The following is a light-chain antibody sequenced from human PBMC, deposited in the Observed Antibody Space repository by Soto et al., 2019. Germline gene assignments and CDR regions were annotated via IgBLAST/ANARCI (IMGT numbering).Light chain of an antibody. J-gene: IGLJ2*01. CDR1: SSDVGNYNY. Sequence: QSALTQPPSASGSPGQSVTISCTGTSSDVGNYNYVSWYQQHPGKAPKLMIYEVSKRPSGVPDRFSGSKSGNTASLTVSGLQAEDEADYYCSSYGGRNNLIFGGGTQLTVL. V-gene: IGLV2-8*01. CDR3: SSYGGRNNLI. CDR2: EVS.